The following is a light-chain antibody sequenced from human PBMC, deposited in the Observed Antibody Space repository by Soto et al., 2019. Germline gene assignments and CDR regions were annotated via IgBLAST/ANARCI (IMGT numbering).Light chain of an antibody. CDR3: QQRITWPT. CDR1: QSVSSN. V-gene: IGKV3-11*01. CDR2: DAS. J-gene: IGKJ2*01. Sequence: EIVLTQSPATLSLSPGERATLSCRASQSVSSNLAWYQQKPGQAPKLLIYDASKRATDIPTRFSGSGFGKDFTLTITSLEPEDSAVYYCQQRITWPTFGQGTMLEIK.